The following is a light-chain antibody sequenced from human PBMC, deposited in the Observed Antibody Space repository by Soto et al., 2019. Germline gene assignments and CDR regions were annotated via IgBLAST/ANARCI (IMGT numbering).Light chain of an antibody. J-gene: IGLJ1*01. CDR3: CSYAGSYTSYNDV. CDR2: NVS. CDR1: SSDVGGYNY. V-gene: IGLV2-11*01. Sequence: QSVLTQPRSVSGSPGQSVTISCTGTSSDVGGYNYVSWYQQHPGKAPKLMIYNVSKRPTGVPDRFSGSKSGNTASLTISRFYSEDEADYYCCSYAGSYTSYNDVFGTGTKVTVL.